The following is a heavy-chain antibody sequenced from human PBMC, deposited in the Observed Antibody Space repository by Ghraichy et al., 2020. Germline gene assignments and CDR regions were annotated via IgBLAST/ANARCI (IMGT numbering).Heavy chain of an antibody. D-gene: IGHD5-18*01. J-gene: IGHJ4*02. CDR2: IYSGGST. CDR3: ARAGYGTPGDFDY. Sequence: GGSLRLSCAASGFTVSSNYMSWVRQAPGKGLEWVSVIYSGGSTYYADSVKGRFTISRDNSKNTLYLQMNSLRAEDTAVYYCARAGYGTPGDFDYWGQGTLVTVSS. CDR1: GFTVSSNY. V-gene: IGHV3-53*01.